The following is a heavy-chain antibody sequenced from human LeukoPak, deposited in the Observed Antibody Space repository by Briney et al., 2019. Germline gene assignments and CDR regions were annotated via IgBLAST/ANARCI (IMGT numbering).Heavy chain of an antibody. CDR3: AHGSAQYYEY. V-gene: IGHV3-15*07. Sequence: AGSLRLSCAVSAPTLSNVWMNCVRQAPGKGLEWVGRTRSQTAGGTTDFAAPVKGRFSISRDDSKNSLYLQMNSLTSEDTAVYYCAHGSAQYYEYWGQGTLVTVSS. CDR1: APTLSNVW. CDR2: TRSQTAGGTT. D-gene: IGHD2-15*01. J-gene: IGHJ1*01.